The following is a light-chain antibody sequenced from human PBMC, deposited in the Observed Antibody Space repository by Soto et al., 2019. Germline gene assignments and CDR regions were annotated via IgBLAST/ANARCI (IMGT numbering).Light chain of an antibody. CDR3: TSWTTSTTMI. CDR1: RSDIGAYNF. V-gene: IGLV2-14*03. Sequence: QSVLTQPASVSGSPGQSVTISCTGTRSDIGAYNFVSWYQQHPGEVPKLILYDVNVRPSGVSNRFSGSKSGTTASLTISGLQAEDEADYYGTSWTTSTTMIFGGGTQLTVL. CDR2: DVN. J-gene: IGLJ2*01.